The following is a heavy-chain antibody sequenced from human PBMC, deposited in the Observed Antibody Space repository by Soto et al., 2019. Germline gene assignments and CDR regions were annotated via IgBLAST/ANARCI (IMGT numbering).Heavy chain of an antibody. Sequence: GGSLRLSCAASGFTFSTYAIHWARQAPGKGLEWVAFISYDGSSRFFADSVKGRFTISRDNSKSTLYLQMNSLKTADTAVYYCARDPATSDRVYWGQGTLVTVSS. V-gene: IGHV3-30-3*01. J-gene: IGHJ4*02. CDR1: GFTFSTYA. D-gene: IGHD1-26*01. CDR3: ARDPATSDRVY. CDR2: ISYDGSSR.